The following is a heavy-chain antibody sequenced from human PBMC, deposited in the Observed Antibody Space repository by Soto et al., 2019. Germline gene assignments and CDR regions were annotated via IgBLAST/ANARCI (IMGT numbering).Heavy chain of an antibody. CDR2: INHSGST. CDR1: GGSFSGYY. CDR3: ARISNFDFWSGPDAFDI. J-gene: IGHJ3*02. Sequence: SETLSLTCAVYGGSFSGYYWSWIRQPPGKGLEWIGEINHSGSTNYNPSLKSRVTISVDTSKNQFSLRLSSVTAADTAVYYCARISNFDFWSGPDAFDIWGQGTMVTVSS. V-gene: IGHV4-34*01. D-gene: IGHD3-3*01.